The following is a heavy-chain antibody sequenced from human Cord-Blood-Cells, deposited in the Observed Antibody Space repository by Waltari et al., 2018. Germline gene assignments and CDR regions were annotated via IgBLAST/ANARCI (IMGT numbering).Heavy chain of an antibody. Sequence: QVQLQESGPGLVKPSETLSLTCTVSGGSISSHYWSWIRQPPGKGLEWIGYIYYSGSTNYNPSLKSRVTISVDTSKNQFSLKLSSVTAADTAVYYCARGYSSGWFDYWGQGTLVTVSS. J-gene: IGHJ4*02. D-gene: IGHD6-19*01. CDR1: GGSISSHY. CDR3: ARGYSSGWFDY. CDR2: IYYSGST. V-gene: IGHV4-59*11.